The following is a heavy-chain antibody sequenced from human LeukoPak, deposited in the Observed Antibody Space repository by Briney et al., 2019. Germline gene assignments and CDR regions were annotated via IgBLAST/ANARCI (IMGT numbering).Heavy chain of an antibody. CDR2: INHSGST. CDR1: GGSFSGYY. V-gene: IGHV4-34*01. CDR3: ARRLLWFGGKPLGVQYYFDY. J-gene: IGHJ4*02. D-gene: IGHD3-10*01. Sequence: SETLSLTCAVYGGSFSGYYWSWIRQPPGKGLEWIGEINHSGSTNYNPSLKSRVTISVDTSKNQFSLKLSSVTAADTAVYYCARRLLWFGGKPLGVQYYFDYWGQGTLVTVSS.